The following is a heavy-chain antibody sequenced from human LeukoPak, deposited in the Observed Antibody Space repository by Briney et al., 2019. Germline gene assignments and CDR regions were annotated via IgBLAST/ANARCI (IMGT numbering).Heavy chain of an antibody. D-gene: IGHD6-19*01. Sequence: SQPLSLPCAISGDSVSSNSAAWNWIRQSPSRGLEWLGRTYYRSKWYNDYAVSVKSRITINPDTSKNQFSLQLNSVTPEDTAVYYCASAGFAVAGDGFDYWGQGTLVTVSS. J-gene: IGHJ4*02. V-gene: IGHV6-1*01. CDR2: TYYRSKWYN. CDR3: ASAGFAVAGDGFDY. CDR1: GDSVSSNSAA.